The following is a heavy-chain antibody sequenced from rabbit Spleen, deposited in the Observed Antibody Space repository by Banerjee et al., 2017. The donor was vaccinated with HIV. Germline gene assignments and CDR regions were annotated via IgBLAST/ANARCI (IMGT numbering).Heavy chain of an antibody. J-gene: IGHJ4*01. D-gene: IGHD4-2*01. V-gene: IGHV1S7*01. CDR1: GFSFRYYG. CDR3: AREGWYDFNL. Sequence: QLGASGGGLVQPEGSLKPSCKASGFSFRYYGVTWVRKAPGKGLECSGYIDLLFGTTYYAKWVNGRSTTSSHNAQNKMYIQLNSLTAADTGAYVCAREGWYDFNLWGPGTLVTVS. CDR2: IDLLFGTT.